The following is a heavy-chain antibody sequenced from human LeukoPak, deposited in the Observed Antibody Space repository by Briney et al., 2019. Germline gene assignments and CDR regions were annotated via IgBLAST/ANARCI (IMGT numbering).Heavy chain of an antibody. Sequence: QPGGSLRLSCAASGLPFSSYCIHCVRQAPGKGRVWVSHINRDGSSTDYADSVKGRFTISRDNAKNALYLQMNSLRVEDTVVYYCARVGSSSVYYYYYYIDVWGKGTTVTVSS. CDR3: ARVGSSSVYYYYYYIDV. CDR2: INRDGSST. V-gene: IGHV3-74*01. CDR1: GLPFSSYC. D-gene: IGHD6-13*01. J-gene: IGHJ6*03.